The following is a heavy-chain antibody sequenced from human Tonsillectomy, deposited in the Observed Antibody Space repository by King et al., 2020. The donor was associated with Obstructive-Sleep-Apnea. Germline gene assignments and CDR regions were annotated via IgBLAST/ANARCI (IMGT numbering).Heavy chain of an antibody. Sequence: VQLQESGPGLVKPSETLSLICSVSGDSISSSYWSWVRQPPGKGLEWIGYIHYSGSTNYNPSLKSRVTISVDTSKNQFSLKLSSVTAADTAVYYCACNKWMIRPNDMDVWGQGTTVTVSS. CDR2: IHYSGST. CDR1: GDSISSSY. J-gene: IGHJ6*02. V-gene: IGHV4-59*01. D-gene: IGHD6-19*01. CDR3: ACNKWMIRPNDMDV.